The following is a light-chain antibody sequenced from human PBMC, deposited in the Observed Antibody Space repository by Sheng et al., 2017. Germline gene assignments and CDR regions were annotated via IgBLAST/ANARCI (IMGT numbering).Light chain of an antibody. CDR1: QSINTW. CDR2: MAS. Sequence: DIQMTQSPSTLSASVGDRVTITCRASQSINTWLAWYQQKPGKAPKLLIHMASSLESGVPSRFSGSGSGTEFTLTISSLQPDDFATYYCQQYSTYWTFGQGTKVEIK. CDR3: QQYSTYWT. J-gene: IGKJ1*01. V-gene: IGKV1-5*03.